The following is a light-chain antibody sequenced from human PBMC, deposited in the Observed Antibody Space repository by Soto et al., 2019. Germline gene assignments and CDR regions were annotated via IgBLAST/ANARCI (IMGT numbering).Light chain of an antibody. J-gene: IGLJ2*01. CDR3: TSYTKTNTLL. V-gene: IGLV2-14*01. Sequence: QSALTQPASVSGSPGQSITISCSGTSSDVGRYNYVSWYQQLPGKVPKLIIYEVDHRPSGVSNRFSGSKSGNTASLTISGLQIEDEADYYCTSYTKTNTLLFGGGTKLTVL. CDR2: EVD. CDR1: SSDVGRYNY.